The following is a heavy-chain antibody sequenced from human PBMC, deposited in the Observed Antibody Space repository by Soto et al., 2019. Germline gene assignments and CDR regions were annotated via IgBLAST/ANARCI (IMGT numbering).Heavy chain of an antibody. D-gene: IGHD1-7*01. Sequence: SETLSLTCTVSGGSISSYYLSWIRQPPGKGLEWIGYIYYSGSTNYNPSLKSRVTISVDTSKNQFSLKLSSVTAADTAVYYCARRYGWNFDPWGQGTLVTVSS. CDR2: IYYSGST. CDR3: ARRYGWNFDP. J-gene: IGHJ5*02. CDR1: GGSISSYY. V-gene: IGHV4-59*08.